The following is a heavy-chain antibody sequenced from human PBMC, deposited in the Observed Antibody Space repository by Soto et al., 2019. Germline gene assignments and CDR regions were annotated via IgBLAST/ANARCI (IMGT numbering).Heavy chain of an antibody. D-gene: IGHD2-15*01. CDR2: IYYSGST. CDR3: AREGRYCSGGSCYPAEYFQH. CDR1: GGSISSYY. Sequence: SETLSLTCTVSGGSISSYYWSWIRQPPGKGLEWIGYIYYSGSTNYNPSLKSRVTISVDTSKNQFSLKLSSVTAADTAVYYCAREGRYCSGGSCYPAEYFQHWGQGTLVTVS. J-gene: IGHJ1*01. V-gene: IGHV4-59*01.